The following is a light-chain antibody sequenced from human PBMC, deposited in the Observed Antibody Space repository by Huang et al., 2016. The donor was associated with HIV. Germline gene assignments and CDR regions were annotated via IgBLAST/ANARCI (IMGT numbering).Light chain of an antibody. CDR3: QQYYYTPLT. CDR2: WAS. J-gene: IGKJ2*01. Sequence: DIVMTQSSDSLTVSLGERATINCKSSQSLFSRSNNKNYLAWYQQKPGQPPKLLMYWASTRESGVPDRVSGSGSGTDFTLTISSPQAEDGAIYYCQQYYYTPLTFGQGTKLEIK. V-gene: IGKV4-1*01. CDR1: QSLFSRSNNKNY.